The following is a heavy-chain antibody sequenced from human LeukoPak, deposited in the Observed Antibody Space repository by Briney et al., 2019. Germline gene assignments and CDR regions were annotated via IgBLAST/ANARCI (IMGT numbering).Heavy chain of an antibody. CDR1: GLTFTKAW. CDR3: VAGVGTTDFDY. V-gene: IGHV3-15*05. CDR2: LKSISDGGTT. J-gene: IGHJ4*02. Sequence: GGSLRLSCAASGLTFTKAWMTWVRQAPGKGLEWVGRLKSISDGGTTDYAESVKGRFTISRDDSKNTLFLQMNSLKTEDTGVYFRVAGVGTTDFDYWGQGTLVTVSS. D-gene: IGHD1/OR15-1a*01.